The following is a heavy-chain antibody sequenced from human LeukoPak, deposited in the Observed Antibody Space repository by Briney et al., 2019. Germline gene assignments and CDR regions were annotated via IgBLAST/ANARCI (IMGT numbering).Heavy chain of an antibody. CDR3: ASPVVTYGMDV. D-gene: IGHD3-22*01. CDR1: GFTFSIYE. CDR2: IGSSAGTI. J-gene: IGHJ6*02. Sequence: PGGSLRLSCAASGFTFSIYEMNWVRQAPGKGLEWLSYIGSSAGTIYYADSVKGRFTISRDNAKNSLYLQMNSLRAEDTAVYYCASPVVTYGMDVWGQGTTVTVSS. V-gene: IGHV3-48*03.